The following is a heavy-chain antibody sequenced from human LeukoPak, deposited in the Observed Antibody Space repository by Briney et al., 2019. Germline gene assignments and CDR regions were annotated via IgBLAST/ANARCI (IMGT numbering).Heavy chain of an antibody. CDR3: ARLSLTRVVPAAIGY. CDR1: GGSISSSSCY. D-gene: IGHD2-2*01. V-gene: IGHV4-39*01. J-gene: IGHJ4*02. Sequence: PSETLSLTCTVSGGSISSSSCYWGWIRQPPGKGLEWIGSIYYSGSTYYNPSLKSRVTISVDTSKNQFSLKLSSVTAADTAVYYCARLSLTRVVPAAIGYWGQGTLVTVSS. CDR2: IYYSGST.